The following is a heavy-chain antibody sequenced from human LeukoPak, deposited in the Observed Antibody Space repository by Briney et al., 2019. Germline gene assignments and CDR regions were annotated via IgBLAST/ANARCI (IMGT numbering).Heavy chain of an antibody. V-gene: IGHV3-21*01. D-gene: IGHD5-24*01. J-gene: IGHJ5*02. CDR1: EFTFSSYH. CDR3: ARGPLGGYNSAWFDP. CDR2: ISSSTSYI. Sequence: RSGGSLRLSCAASEFTFSSYHMNRVRQAPGKGLEWVSFISSSTSYIYYADSVKGRFTISRDNAKNSLYLQMNSLRVEDTAVYYCARGPLGGYNSAWFDPWGQGTLVTVSS.